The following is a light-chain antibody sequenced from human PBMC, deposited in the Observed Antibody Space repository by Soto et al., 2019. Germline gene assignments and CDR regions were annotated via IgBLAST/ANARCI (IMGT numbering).Light chain of an antibody. Sequence: EIVLTQSPGTLSLSPGERATLSCRASQSVSSTYLAWYQQKPGQAPRLLVYGASSRATGIPDRFSGSGSGTYFTLTISRVEPEDFAVYYCQQYGHSPRTFGQGTKVEIK. CDR2: GAS. J-gene: IGKJ1*01. V-gene: IGKV3-20*01. CDR1: QSVSSTY. CDR3: QQYGHSPRT.